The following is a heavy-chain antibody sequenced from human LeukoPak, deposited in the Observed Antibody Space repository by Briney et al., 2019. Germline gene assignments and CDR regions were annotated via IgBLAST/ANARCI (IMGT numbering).Heavy chain of an antibody. V-gene: IGHV3-30-3*01. Sequence: PGRSLRLSCAASGFTFSSYAMHWVRQAPGKGLEWVAVISYDGSNKYYADSVKGRFTISRDNSKNTLYLQMNSLRAEDTAVYYCARVGQWLVRGHFDYWGQGTLVTVSS. CDR3: ARVGQWLVRGHFDY. D-gene: IGHD6-19*01. CDR1: GFTFSSYA. CDR2: ISYDGSNK. J-gene: IGHJ4*02.